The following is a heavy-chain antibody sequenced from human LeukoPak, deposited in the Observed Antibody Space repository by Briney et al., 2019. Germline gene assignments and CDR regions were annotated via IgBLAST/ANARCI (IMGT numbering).Heavy chain of an antibody. Sequence: GASVKVSCKASGYTFTGYYMHWVRQAPGQGLEWMGWINPNSGNTNYAQKLQGRVTMTTDTSTSTAYMELRSLRSDDTAVYYCARDCGYCSGGTSWFDPWGQGTLVTVSS. CDR3: ARDCGYCSGGTSWFDP. J-gene: IGHJ5*02. CDR1: GYTFTGYY. V-gene: IGHV1-18*04. CDR2: INPNSGNT. D-gene: IGHD2-15*01.